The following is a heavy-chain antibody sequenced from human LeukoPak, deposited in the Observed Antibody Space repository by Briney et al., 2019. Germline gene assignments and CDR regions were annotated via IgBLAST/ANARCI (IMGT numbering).Heavy chain of an antibody. V-gene: IGHV3-33*06. CDR2: IWYGGSNK. CDR3: AKPTSDDYARGGYHLDY. D-gene: IGHD3-16*02. J-gene: IGHJ4*01. CDR1: GFTFSSYG. Sequence: GGSLRLSCAASGFTFSSYGMHWVRQAPGKGLEWVSVIWYGGSNKYYADSVKGRFTISRDNSKNTLYLQMNSLRAEDTAVYYCAKPTSDDYARGGYHLDYWGQRTLVTVSS.